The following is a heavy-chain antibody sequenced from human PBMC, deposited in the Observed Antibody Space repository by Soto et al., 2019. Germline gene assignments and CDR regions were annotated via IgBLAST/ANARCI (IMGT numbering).Heavy chain of an antibody. J-gene: IGHJ4*02. CDR2: INHSGST. CDR3: ARAMVRGPMLGKDY. Sequence: PSETLSLTCAVYGGSFSGYYWSWIRKPPGKGLEWIGEINHSGSTNYNPSLKSRVTISVDTSKNQFSLKLSSVTAADTAVYYCARAMVRGPMLGKDYWGQGTLVTVS. D-gene: IGHD3-10*01. V-gene: IGHV4-34*01. CDR1: GGSFSGYY.